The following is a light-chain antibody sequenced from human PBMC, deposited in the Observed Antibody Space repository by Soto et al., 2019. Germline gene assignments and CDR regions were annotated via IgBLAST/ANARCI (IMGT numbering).Light chain of an antibody. Sequence: LRPPRWVCGSPGLAVTISCTGTSSDVGGYNYVSWYQQHPGKAPKLMIYDVSKRPSGVPDRFSGSKSGNTASLTISGLQAEDEADYYCCSYAGSYTLYVFGTGTKVTVL. CDR3: CSYAGSYTLYV. J-gene: IGLJ1*01. CDR1: SSDVGGYNY. CDR2: DVS. V-gene: IGLV2-11*01.